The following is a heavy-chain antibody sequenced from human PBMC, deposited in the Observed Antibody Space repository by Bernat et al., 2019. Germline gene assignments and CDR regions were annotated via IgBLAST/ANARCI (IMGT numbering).Heavy chain of an antibody. J-gene: IGHJ5*02. V-gene: IGHV4-34*01. CDR3: ARGRGQDRARRCTGGVCYTGSSSRYLNP. CDR2: INHSGST. D-gene: IGHD2-8*02. CDR1: GGSFSGYY. Sequence: QVQLQQWGAGLLKPSETLSLTCAVYGGSFSGYYWSWIRQPPGKGLEWIGEINHSGSTNYNPSLKSRVTISVDASKTKFSLKLSSVTAADTAVYYCARGRGQDRARRCTGGVCYTGSSSRYLNPWGQGTLVTVSS.